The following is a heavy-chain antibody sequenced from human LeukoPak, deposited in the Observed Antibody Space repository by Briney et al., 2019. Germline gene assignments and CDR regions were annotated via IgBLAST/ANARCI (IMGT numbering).Heavy chain of an antibody. Sequence: SETLSLTCTVSDDSISDYYRGWIRQPPGKGLEWIGYFHNSGTSTYNPSLKSRVTISVDTSKNQFSLKLSSVTAADTAVYYCARGGGYSSGWYHFQHWGQGTLVTVSS. J-gene: IGHJ1*01. CDR3: ARGGGYSSGWYHFQH. CDR1: DDSISDYY. V-gene: IGHV4-59*08. CDR2: FHNSGTS. D-gene: IGHD6-19*01.